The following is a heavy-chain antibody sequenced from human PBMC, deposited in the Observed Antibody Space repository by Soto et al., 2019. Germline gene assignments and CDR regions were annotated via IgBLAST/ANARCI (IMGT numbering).Heavy chain of an antibody. CDR3: AAAPRY. D-gene: IGHD6-25*01. CDR1: GGSISSYY. V-gene: IGHV4-59*01. J-gene: IGHJ4*02. Sequence: QVQLQESGPGLVKPSETLSLTCTVSGGSISSYYWSWIRQPPGPGLEWIGYIYYTGSTDHNPSLKSRVTITLDTSKNQVSLPLTSVTAADTAVYYCAAAPRYWGQGVLVTVSS. CDR2: IYYTGST.